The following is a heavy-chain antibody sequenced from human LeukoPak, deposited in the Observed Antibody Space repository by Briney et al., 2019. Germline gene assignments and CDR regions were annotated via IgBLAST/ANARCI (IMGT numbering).Heavy chain of an antibody. V-gene: IGHV1-8*01. J-gene: IGHJ4*02. CDR2: MSPNSGDT. Sequence: GASVKVSCKASGYTFTTHDINWVRQATGQGLGWLGWMSPNSGDTGYAQKFQGRVTMTSDSSISTAYMELSNLRSEDTAIYYCVRTPPNWRFDYWGQGTLVTVSS. D-gene: IGHD1-1*01. CDR1: GYTFTTHD. CDR3: VRTPPNWRFDY.